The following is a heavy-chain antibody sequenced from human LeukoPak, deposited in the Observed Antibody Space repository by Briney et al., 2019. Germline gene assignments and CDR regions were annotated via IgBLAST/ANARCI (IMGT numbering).Heavy chain of an antibody. D-gene: IGHD5-18*01. V-gene: IGHV4-59*01. Sequence: SETLSLTCTVSGGSISNYYWSWIRQPAGKGLEWIGYIYYSGSTNYNPSLKSRVTISVDTSKNQFSLKLSSVTAADTAVYYCASGYSSVYYYYMDVWGKGTTVTVSS. J-gene: IGHJ6*03. CDR3: ASGYSSVYYYYMDV. CDR1: GGSISNYY. CDR2: IYYSGST.